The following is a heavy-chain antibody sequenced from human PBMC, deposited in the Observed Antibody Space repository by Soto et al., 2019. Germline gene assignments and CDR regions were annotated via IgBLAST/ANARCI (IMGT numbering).Heavy chain of an antibody. CDR2: IYSGGST. V-gene: IGHV3-66*01. CDR3: ARNIMITFGGVIVMSGFDY. CDR1: GFTVSSNY. D-gene: IGHD3-16*02. J-gene: IGHJ4*02. Sequence: GGSLRLSCAASGFTVSSNYMSWVRQAPGKGLEWVSVIYSGGSTYYADSVKGRFTISRDNSKNTLYLQMNSLRAEDTAVYYCARNIMITFGGVIVMSGFDYWGQGTLVTVSS.